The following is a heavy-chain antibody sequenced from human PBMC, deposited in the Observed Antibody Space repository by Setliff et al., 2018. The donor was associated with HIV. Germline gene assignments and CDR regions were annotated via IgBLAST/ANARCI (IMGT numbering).Heavy chain of an antibody. CDR1: TDPITTPYY. Sequence: SETLSLTCTVSTDPITTPYYWGWIRQPPGKGLEWIGSIYHSGSTYYNPSLKSRVTISVDTSKNQFSLKLSSVTAADTAVYYCARSEMPSIIDYWGQGTLVTVSS. J-gene: IGHJ4*02. CDR3: ARSEMPSIIDY. D-gene: IGHD2-2*01. V-gene: IGHV4-38-2*02. CDR2: IYHSGST.